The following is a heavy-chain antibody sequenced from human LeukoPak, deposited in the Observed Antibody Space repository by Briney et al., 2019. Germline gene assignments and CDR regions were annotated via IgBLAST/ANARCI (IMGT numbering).Heavy chain of an antibody. CDR2: IKQDGSEK. CDR3: AREGGSYYDSSGYYAIDY. J-gene: IGHJ4*02. V-gene: IGHV3-7*01. D-gene: IGHD3-22*01. Sequence: GGSLRLSCAASGFTFSSYWMSWVRQAPGKGLEWVANIKQDGSEKYYVDSVKGRFTISRDNAKNSLYLQMNSLRAEDTAVYYCAREGGSYYDSSGYYAIDYWGQGTLVTVCS. CDR1: GFTFSSYW.